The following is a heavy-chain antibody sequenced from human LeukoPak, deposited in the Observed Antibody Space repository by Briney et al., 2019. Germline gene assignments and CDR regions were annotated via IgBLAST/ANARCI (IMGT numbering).Heavy chain of an antibody. D-gene: IGHD1-26*01. J-gene: IGHJ4*02. Sequence: PSETLSLTCTVSGGSLSSSSYYWGWIRQPPGKGLEWIGGIYYSGSTYYNPSLKSRVTISVDTSKNQFSLKLSSVTAADTAVYYCARLRWELPDYWGQGTLVTVSS. CDR2: IYYSGST. CDR1: GGSLSSSSYY. CDR3: ARLRWELPDY. V-gene: IGHV4-39*01.